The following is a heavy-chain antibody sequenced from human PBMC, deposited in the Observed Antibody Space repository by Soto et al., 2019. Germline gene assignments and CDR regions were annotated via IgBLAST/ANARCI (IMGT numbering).Heavy chain of an antibody. Sequence: EVQLLQSGGGLVQPGGSLRLSCAASGFSLSTYDMIWVRQAPGKGLEWVSDIRGRGDSTYYADSVKGRFTISRDNANNTLSLQMNSLRAEDTAVYYCAREAPVAGTNYFDLWGQGTLVTVSS. CDR1: GFSLSTYD. CDR2: IRGRGDST. V-gene: IGHV3-23*01. D-gene: IGHD6-19*01. CDR3: AREAPVAGTNYFDL. J-gene: IGHJ4*02.